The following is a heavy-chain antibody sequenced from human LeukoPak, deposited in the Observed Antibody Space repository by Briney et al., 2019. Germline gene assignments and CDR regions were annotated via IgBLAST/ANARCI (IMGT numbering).Heavy chain of an antibody. Sequence: ASVKVSCKASGYTFTSYAMHWVRQAPGQRLEWMGWINPNSGGTNYAQKFQGRVTMTRDTSISTAYMELSRLRSDDTAVYYCAREGYDSSGYRLVTYAFDIWGQGTMVTVSS. J-gene: IGHJ3*02. CDR1: GYTFTSYA. V-gene: IGHV1-2*02. CDR2: INPNSGGT. CDR3: AREGYDSSGYRLVTYAFDI. D-gene: IGHD3-22*01.